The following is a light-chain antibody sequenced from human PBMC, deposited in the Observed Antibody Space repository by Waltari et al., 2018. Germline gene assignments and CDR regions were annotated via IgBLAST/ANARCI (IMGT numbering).Light chain of an antibody. CDR3: CSYAGSSTVV. CDR2: EGD. V-gene: IGLV2-23*01. Sequence: QSALTQSASVSGSPGQSITISCTETSSDVGGYNLVSWYQQHPGKVPKLIIYEGDRRPSGVSNRFSGSRSGNTASLTISGLQAEDEADYYCCSYAGSSTVVFGGGTKLTVL. J-gene: IGLJ2*01. CDR1: SSDVGGYNL.